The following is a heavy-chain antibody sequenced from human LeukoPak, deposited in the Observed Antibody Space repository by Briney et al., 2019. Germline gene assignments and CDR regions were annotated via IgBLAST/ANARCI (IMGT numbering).Heavy chain of an antibody. V-gene: IGHV4-39*07. J-gene: IGHJ4*02. CDR3: ARGRIQLWPYFDY. CDR1: GGSISSGGYY. CDR2: INHSGST. D-gene: IGHD5-18*01. Sequence: SETLSLTCTVSGGSISSGGYYWSWIRQPPGTGLEWIGEINHSGSTNYNPSLKSRVTISVDTSKNQFSLKLSSVTAADTAVYYCARGRIQLWPYFDYWGQGTLVTVSS.